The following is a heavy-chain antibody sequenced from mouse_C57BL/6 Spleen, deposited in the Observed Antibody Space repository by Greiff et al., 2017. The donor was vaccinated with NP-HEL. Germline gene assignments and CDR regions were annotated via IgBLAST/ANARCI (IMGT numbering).Heavy chain of an antibody. CDR3: ARDAFYGSSSWFAY. CDR1: GFTFSDFY. Sequence: EVHLVESGGGLVQSGRSLRLSCATSGFTFSDFYMEWVRQAPGKGLEWIAASRNKANDYTTEYSASVKGRFIVSRDTSQSILYLQMNALRAEDTAIYYCARDAFYGSSSWFAYWGQGTLVTVSA. CDR2: SRNKANDYTT. V-gene: IGHV7-1*01. D-gene: IGHD1-1*01. J-gene: IGHJ3*01.